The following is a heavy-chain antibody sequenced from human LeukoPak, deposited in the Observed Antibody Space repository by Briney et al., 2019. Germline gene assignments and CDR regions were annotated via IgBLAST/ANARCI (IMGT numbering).Heavy chain of an antibody. CDR3: AKRSAYSSSWYFPLFDY. V-gene: IGHV3-23*01. Sequence: GGSLRLSCAASGFTFSSYAMSWVRQAPGKGLEWVSAISGRGGSTYYADSVKGRFTISRDNSKNTLYLQMNSLRAEDTAVYYCAKRSAYSSSWYFPLFDYWGQGTLVTVSS. D-gene: IGHD6-13*01. J-gene: IGHJ4*02. CDR2: ISGRGGST. CDR1: GFTFSSYA.